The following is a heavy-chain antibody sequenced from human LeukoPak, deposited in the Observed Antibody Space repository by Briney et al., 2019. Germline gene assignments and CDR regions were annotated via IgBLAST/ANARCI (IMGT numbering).Heavy chain of an antibody. D-gene: IGHD2-2*01. Sequence: GGSLRLSCAASGFTFSNYAMSWVRQAPGKGLECVSAISDSGDKTDYADSVRGRFTIYGDNSKDTLYLQMNSLGAADTAVYYCAKDGGGYCNNSSCWGQGTLVTVSS. V-gene: IGHV3-23*01. J-gene: IGHJ4*02. CDR2: ISDSGDKT. CDR1: GFTFSNYA. CDR3: AKDGGGYCNNSSC.